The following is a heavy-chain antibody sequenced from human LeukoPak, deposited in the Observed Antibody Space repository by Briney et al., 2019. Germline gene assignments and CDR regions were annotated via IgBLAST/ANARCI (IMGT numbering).Heavy chain of an antibody. CDR3: ARRRKYCSSTSCYSADGFDY. CDR2: INPNSGGT. V-gene: IGHV1-2*06. Sequence: ASVKVSCKASGYTFTGYYMHWVRQAPGQGLEWMGRINPNSGGTNYAQKFQGRVTMTRDRSISTAYMELSRLRSDDTAVYYCARRRKYCSSTSCYSADGFDYWGQGTLVTVSS. CDR1: GYTFTGYY. J-gene: IGHJ4*02. D-gene: IGHD2-2*01.